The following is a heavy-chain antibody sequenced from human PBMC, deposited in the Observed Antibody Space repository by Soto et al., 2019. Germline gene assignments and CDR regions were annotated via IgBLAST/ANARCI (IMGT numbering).Heavy chain of an antibody. CDR1: GFTFSSYG. CDR2: IWYDGSNK. D-gene: IGHD2-2*01. CDR3: ARDVAPAGDFEYNWFDP. J-gene: IGHJ5*02. Sequence: GGSLRLSCAASGFTFSSYGMHWVRQAPGKGLEWVAVIWYDGSNKYYADSVKGRFTISRDNSKNTLYLQMNSLRAEDTAVYYCARDVAPAGDFEYNWFDPWGQGTLVTVSS. V-gene: IGHV3-33*01.